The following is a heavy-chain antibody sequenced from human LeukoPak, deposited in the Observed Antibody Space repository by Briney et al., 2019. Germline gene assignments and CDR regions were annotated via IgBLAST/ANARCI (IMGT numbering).Heavy chain of an antibody. CDR2: IYYSGST. CDR3: ARGYCTNAVCSLGPTQA. V-gene: IGHV4-39*07. D-gene: IGHD2-8*01. J-gene: IGHJ4*02. Sequence: SETLSLTCTVSDGSISSSSYYWGWIRQPPGKGLEWIGNIYYSGSTYYNPSLKSRVTISVDTSKNQFSLKLSSVTAADTAVYYCARGYCTNAVCSLGPTQAWGQGTLVTVSS. CDR1: DGSISSSSYY.